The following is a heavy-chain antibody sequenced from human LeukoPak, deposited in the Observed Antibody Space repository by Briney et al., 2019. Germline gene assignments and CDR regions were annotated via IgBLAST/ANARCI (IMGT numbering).Heavy chain of an antibody. D-gene: IGHD3-3*01. CDR3: AREIITTPGY. V-gene: IGHV3-7*03. CDR2: IKEDGSEI. CDR1: GFTFSTYS. J-gene: IGHJ4*02. Sequence: GGSLRLSCAASGFTFSTYSMSWVRQAPGKGLEWVANIKEDGSEIFSVDSVKGRFTVSRDNAKNSLYLQMDSLRAEDTAIYYCAREIITTPGYWGQGTLVTVSS.